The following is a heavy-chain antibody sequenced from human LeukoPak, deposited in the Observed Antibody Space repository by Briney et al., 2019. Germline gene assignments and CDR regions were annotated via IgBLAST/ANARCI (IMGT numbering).Heavy chain of an antibody. Sequence: GGSLRLSCGASGFIFSNYWMSWVRQAPGKGLEWVANIKKDGSEKYYVDSVKGRFTISRDNVKNSLYLQMNSLRAEDTAVYYCARDVSGGYWGQGTLVTVSS. J-gene: IGHJ4*02. CDR2: IKKDGSEK. CDR1: GFIFSNYW. V-gene: IGHV3-7*01. CDR3: ARDVSGGY. D-gene: IGHD3-10*01.